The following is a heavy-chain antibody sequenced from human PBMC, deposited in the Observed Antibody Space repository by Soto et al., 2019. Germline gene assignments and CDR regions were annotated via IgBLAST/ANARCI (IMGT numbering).Heavy chain of an antibody. V-gene: IGHV3-30*03. CDR3: ARDYARGWCQF. Sequence: LRLSCTASGFDFSNSGIQWVRQTPGKGLEWVALISFDGDKYYVDSVKGRFTISRDNPTNTVYLQMNRLRPEDTGVYYCARDYARGWCQFWGQGTLVTVSS. CDR1: GFDFSNSG. J-gene: IGHJ4*02. CDR2: ISFDGDK. D-gene: IGHD2-8*02.